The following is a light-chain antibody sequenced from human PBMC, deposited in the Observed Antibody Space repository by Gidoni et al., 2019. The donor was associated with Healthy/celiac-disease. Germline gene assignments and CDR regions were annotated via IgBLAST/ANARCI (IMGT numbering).Light chain of an antibody. CDR3: QQGYSSWT. CDR1: QSISSY. CDR2: AAS. J-gene: IGKJ1*01. Sequence: IQMTQSPSSLSASVGDRVTITCRASQSISSYLNWYQQKPGKAPKLVIYAASSLQSGVPSRFSGSGSGTDFTLTISSRQPEDFATYYCQQGYSSWTFGQGTKVEIK. V-gene: IGKV1-39*01.